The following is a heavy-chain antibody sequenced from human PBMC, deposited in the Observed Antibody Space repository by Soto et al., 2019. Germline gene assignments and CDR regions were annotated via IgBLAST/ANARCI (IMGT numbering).Heavy chain of an antibody. CDR1: GGSISSYY. V-gene: IGHV4-59*01. CDR3: ARAPVSTWRGNYFDE. J-gene: IGHJ4*02. CDR2: IYYSGST. D-gene: IGHD3-10*01. Sequence: SETLSLTCTVSGGSISSYYWSWIRQPPGKGLEWIGYIYYSGSTNYNPSLKSRVTISVDTSKNQFSLKLSSVTAADTAVYYCARAPVSTWRGNYFDEWGQGTLVTVSS.